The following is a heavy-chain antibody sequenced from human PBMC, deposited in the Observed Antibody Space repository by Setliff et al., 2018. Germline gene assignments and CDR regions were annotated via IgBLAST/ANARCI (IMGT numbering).Heavy chain of an antibody. J-gene: IGHJ4*02. V-gene: IGHV5-51*01. CDR1: GYSFSNYW. Sequence: PGESLKISCKGSGYSFSNYWIAWVRQMPGKGLEWMGIIYPADSDTKYSPSFQGRVTFSADKSINTAYLQWSSLQASDTATYYCGRVVGADGMGIDYWGQGTLVTVPQ. CDR2: IYPADSDT. CDR3: GRVVGADGMGIDY. D-gene: IGHD2-15*01.